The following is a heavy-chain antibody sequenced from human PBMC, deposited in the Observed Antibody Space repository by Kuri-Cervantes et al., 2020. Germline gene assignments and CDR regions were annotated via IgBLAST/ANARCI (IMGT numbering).Heavy chain of an antibody. CDR2: IYYSGST. CDR1: GGSISSSSYY. Sequence: SETLSLTCTVSGGSISSSSYYWGWIRQPPGKGLEWIGSIYYSGSTYYNPSLKSRVTISVDTSKNQFSLKLSSVTAADTAVYYCARPGGWFELYGMDVWGQGATVTVSS. D-gene: IGHD3-10*01. CDR3: ARPGGWFELYGMDV. V-gene: IGHV4-39*01. J-gene: IGHJ6*02.